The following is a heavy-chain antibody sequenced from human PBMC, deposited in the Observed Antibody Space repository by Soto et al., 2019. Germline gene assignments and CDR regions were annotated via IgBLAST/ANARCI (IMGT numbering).Heavy chain of an antibody. CDR2: IIPMSPMP. Sequence: QVHLVQSGAEVKKPGSSVNVACKASADTFNRYTISWVRQAPGQGLEWMGRIIPMSPMPIYAQKFRGRVTFTADTSTTSVYMELSSLTSDDTAVYYCARGEGGNGNWYTLWGQGTLVTVSS. CDR1: ADTFNRYT. J-gene: IGHJ4*02. V-gene: IGHV1-69*02. D-gene: IGHD2-15*01. CDR3: ARGEGGNGNWYTL.